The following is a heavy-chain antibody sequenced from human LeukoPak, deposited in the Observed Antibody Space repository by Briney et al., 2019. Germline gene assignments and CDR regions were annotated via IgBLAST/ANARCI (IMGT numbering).Heavy chain of an antibody. V-gene: IGHV4-39*07. J-gene: IGHJ4*02. Sequence: SETLSLTCTVSGGSISSSSNYWGWIRQSPGKGLEWIGSVYYSGPTYYNPSLESRVNILIDTSESQFSLRLSSVTAADTAMYFCARSISGTREPFDYWGQGTLVTASS. CDR3: ARSISGTREPFDY. CDR2: VYYSGPT. CDR1: GGSISSSSNY. D-gene: IGHD1-1*01.